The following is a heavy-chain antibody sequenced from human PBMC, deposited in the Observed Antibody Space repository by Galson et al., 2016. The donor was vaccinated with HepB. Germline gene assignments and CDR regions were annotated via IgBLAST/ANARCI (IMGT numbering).Heavy chain of an antibody. V-gene: IGHV3-43*01. J-gene: IGHJ6*02. Sequence: SLRLSCAASGLTFEEYTMHWVRQAPGKGLEWVSLITWDDSTYYADSVRGRFTIARDNSKNSLYLQMNSLRTEDTALYYCAKDSFPVGGGCYYGMDVRGPGTTVNGS. D-gene: IGHD3-16*01. CDR1: GLTFEEYT. CDR3: AKDSFPVGGGCYYGMDV. CDR2: ITWDDST.